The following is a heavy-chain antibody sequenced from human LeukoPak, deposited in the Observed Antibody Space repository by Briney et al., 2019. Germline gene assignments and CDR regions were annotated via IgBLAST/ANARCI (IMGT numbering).Heavy chain of an antibody. V-gene: IGHV1-18*01. CDR2: ISVFDGNT. CDR1: GYSFTIYG. Sequence: ASVKVSCKASGYSFTIYGISLVRQAPGQGLEWMGWISVFDGNTYYCQKFQGRVTMTTDRATSTASMELRSLRSDDPAVYYCATESDSYDFWSGYGVDVWGPGTTVTASS. CDR3: ATESDSYDFWSGYGVDV. D-gene: IGHD3-3*01. J-gene: IGHJ6*02.